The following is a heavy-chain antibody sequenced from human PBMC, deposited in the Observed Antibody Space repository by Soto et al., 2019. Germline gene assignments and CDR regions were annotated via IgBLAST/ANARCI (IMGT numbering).Heavy chain of an antibody. J-gene: IGHJ6*02. V-gene: IGHV1-8*01. CDR2: MNPNIGNT. D-gene: IGHD6-19*01. CDR3: ARGRIAVAGTFFRYYGMDV. Sequence: GASVKVSCKASGYTFTSYDINWVRQATGQGLEWMGWMNPNIGNTGYAQKFQGRVTMTRNVSISTAYMELSSLRSEDTAVYYCARGRIAVAGTFFRYYGMDVWGQGTTVTVSS. CDR1: GYTFTSYD.